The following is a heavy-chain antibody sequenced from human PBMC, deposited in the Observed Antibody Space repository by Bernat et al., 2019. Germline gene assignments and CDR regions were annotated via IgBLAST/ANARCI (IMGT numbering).Heavy chain of an antibody. Sequence: QVQLVESGGGVVQPGRSLRLSCAASGFTFSSYGMHWVRQAPGKGLEWVAVIWYDGSNKYYADSVKGRFTISRDNSKNTLYLQMNSLRAEDTAVYYCARHFCSGGSCYLTYYYGMDVWGQGTTVTVSS. CDR2: IWYDGSNK. V-gene: IGHV3-33*01. J-gene: IGHJ6*02. D-gene: IGHD2-15*01. CDR3: ARHFCSGGSCYLTYYYGMDV. CDR1: GFTFSSYG.